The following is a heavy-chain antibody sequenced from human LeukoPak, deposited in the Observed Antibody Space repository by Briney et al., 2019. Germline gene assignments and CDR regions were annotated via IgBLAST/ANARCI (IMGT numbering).Heavy chain of an antibody. J-gene: IGHJ4*02. CDR1: GYTFTTYA. V-gene: IGHV1-2*02. CDR2: ITPSGGT. Sequence: ASVKVSCKASGYTFTTYAMHWVRQAPGQGLEWMGWITPSGGTNYPQKFQGRVAITRDASITTAYMDLSRLTSDDTAVYYCARDRYGDGFAHFDYWGQGALVTVSS. D-gene: IGHD5-24*01. CDR3: ARDRYGDGFAHFDY.